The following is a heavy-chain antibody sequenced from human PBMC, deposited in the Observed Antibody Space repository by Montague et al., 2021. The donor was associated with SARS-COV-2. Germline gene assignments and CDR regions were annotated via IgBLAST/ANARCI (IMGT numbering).Heavy chain of an antibody. CDR2: LYYSGST. J-gene: IGHJ6*02. CDR3: ARVGRQQLVRLSGMDV. CDR1: GVSIRSRSSY. D-gene: IGHD6-13*01. Sequence: SETLSLTCTVSGVSIRSRSSYWGWIRQPPGTGLEWIGSLYYSGSTYYNPSLKSRVTISVDTSKNQFSLKLSSATAADTAVYYCARVGRQQLVRLSGMDVWGQGTTVTVSS. V-gene: IGHV4-39*07.